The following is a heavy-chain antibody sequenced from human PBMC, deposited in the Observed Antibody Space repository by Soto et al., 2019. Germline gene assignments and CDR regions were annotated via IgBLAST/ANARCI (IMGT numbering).Heavy chain of an antibody. J-gene: IGHJ6*02. CDR3: ARGEYCXGGSCYSPYYYYYGMDV. CDR2: ISSSSSTI. Sequence: EVQLVESGGGLVQPGGSLRLSCAASGFTFSSYSMNWVRQAPGKGLEWVSYISSSSSTIYYADSVKGRFTISRDNAKNSXXLQMNSXXXXXXXXXYCARGEYCXGGSCYSPYYYYYGMDVWGQGTTVTVSS. D-gene: IGHD2-15*01. CDR1: GFTFSSYS. V-gene: IGHV3-48*01.